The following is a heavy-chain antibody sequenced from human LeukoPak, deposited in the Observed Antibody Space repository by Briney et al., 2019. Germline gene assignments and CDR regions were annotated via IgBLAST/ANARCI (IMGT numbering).Heavy chain of an antibody. Sequence: SETLSLTCTVSGYSISSGYYWGWIRQPPGKGLEWIGYIYYSGSTNYNPSLKGRVTISVDTSKNQFSLKLSSVTAADTAVYYCARLSRGPTLYYGSGSYYYFDYWGQGTLVTVSS. CDR2: IYYSGST. J-gene: IGHJ4*02. CDR3: ARLSRGPTLYYGSGSYYYFDY. D-gene: IGHD3-10*01. V-gene: IGHV4-38-2*02. CDR1: GYSISSGYY.